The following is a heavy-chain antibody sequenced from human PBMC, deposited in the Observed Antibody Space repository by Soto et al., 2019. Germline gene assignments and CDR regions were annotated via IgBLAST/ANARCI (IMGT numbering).Heavy chain of an antibody. CDR2: VHQFVGT. Sequence: QVRLQESGPGLVEPSGTLSLTCAVSGGSIYTDDWWTWVRQTPGKGLEWIGEVHQFVGTNYNPSPRSRVNISLAKSKNQFSLEVNSGTAADTAVYYCSNWGGLNFPRLYWGPGTLVTVSS. J-gene: IGHJ4*02. V-gene: IGHV4-4*02. CDR1: GGSIYTDDW. CDR3: SNWGGLNFPRLY. D-gene: IGHD3-16*01.